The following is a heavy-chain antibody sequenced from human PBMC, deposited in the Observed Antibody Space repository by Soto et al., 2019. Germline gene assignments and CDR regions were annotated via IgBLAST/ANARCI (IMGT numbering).Heavy chain of an antibody. CDR2: IIPIFGTA. CDR3: ARAVYLEWLPYYGMDV. V-gene: IGHV1-69*13. CDR1: GGTFSSYA. Sequence: ASVKVSCKASGGTFSSYAISWVRQAPGQGLEWMGGIIPIFGTANYAQKFQGRVTITADESTSTAYMELSSLRSEDTAVYYCARAVYLEWLPYYGMDVWGQGTTVTVSS. D-gene: IGHD3-3*01. J-gene: IGHJ6*02.